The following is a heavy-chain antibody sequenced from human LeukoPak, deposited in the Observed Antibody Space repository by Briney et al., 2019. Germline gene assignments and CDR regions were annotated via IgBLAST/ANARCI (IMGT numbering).Heavy chain of an antibody. D-gene: IGHD3-22*01. CDR2: ISGSGGST. Sequence: PGGSLRPSCAASGFTFSSYAMSWVRQAPGKGLEWVSAISGSGGSTYYADSVRGRFTISRDNSKNTLYLQMNSLRAEDTAVYYCAKAPVLPYYYDSSGQMLGAFDIWGQGTMVTVSS. J-gene: IGHJ3*02. CDR3: AKAPVLPYYYDSSGQMLGAFDI. CDR1: GFTFSSYA. V-gene: IGHV3-23*01.